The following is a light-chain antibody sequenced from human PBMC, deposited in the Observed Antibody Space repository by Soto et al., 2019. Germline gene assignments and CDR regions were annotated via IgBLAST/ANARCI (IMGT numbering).Light chain of an antibody. V-gene: IGKV3-20*01. CDR2: DAS. CDR1: QSVSSSY. J-gene: IGKJ3*01. Sequence: TVLTQSPGTLSLSPGEGATLSCRASQSVSSSYLAWYQQKPGQAPRLLIYDASSRATGIPDRFSGSGSGTDFTLTISRLEPEDFAVYYCQQHGSSPPITFGPGTKVDIK. CDR3: QQHGSSPPIT.